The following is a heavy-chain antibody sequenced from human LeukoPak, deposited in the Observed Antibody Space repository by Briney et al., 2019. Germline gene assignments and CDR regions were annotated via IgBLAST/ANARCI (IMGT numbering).Heavy chain of an antibody. CDR2: IYTSGST. J-gene: IGHJ3*02. V-gene: IGHV4-4*07. Sequence: SETLSLPCTVSGGSISSYYWSWIRQPAGKGLEWIGRIYTSGSTNYNPSLKSRVTMSVDTSKNQFSLKLSFVTAADTAVYYCARDLTVVVPAAIDNDAFDIWGQGTMVTVSS. D-gene: IGHD2-2*01. CDR1: GGSISSYY. CDR3: ARDLTVVVPAAIDNDAFDI.